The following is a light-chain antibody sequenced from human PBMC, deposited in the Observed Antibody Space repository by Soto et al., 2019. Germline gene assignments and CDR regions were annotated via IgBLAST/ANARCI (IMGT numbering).Light chain of an antibody. CDR3: RSYTSTRTVG. CDR1: NSEVGGYNY. J-gene: IGLJ1*01. CDR2: EVS. V-gene: IGLV2-14*01. Sequence: QSVSIQTAAVGGSLGHASTIARTGTNSEVGGYNYVYWYQQHPGKAPKLLLYEVSNRPSGVSNRFSGSKSGNTASLTISGIQAEDEADYYCRSYTSTRTVGFRTGSKVTLL.